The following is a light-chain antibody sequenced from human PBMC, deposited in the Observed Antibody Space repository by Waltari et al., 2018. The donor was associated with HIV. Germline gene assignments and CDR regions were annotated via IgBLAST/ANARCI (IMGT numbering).Light chain of an antibody. CDR3: QQYDNRPIT. Sequence: DIHMTQSPSSLSASVGDSVTITCQASQDICNYLNWYQQKPGKAPKLLIYDASNLETGVPSRFSGSVSGTDLTFTISSLQPEDIATYYCQQYDNRPITCGQGTRLEIK. CDR1: QDICNY. CDR2: DAS. V-gene: IGKV1-33*01. J-gene: IGKJ5*01.